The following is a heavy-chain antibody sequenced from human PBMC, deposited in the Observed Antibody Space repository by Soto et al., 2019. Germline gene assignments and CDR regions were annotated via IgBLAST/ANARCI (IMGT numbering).Heavy chain of an antibody. Sequence: EVHLVESGGGLVQPGRSLKLSCVASGFTFDDYAMYWVRQAPGKGPEWVSGISWSGTNIAYADSVKGRFTISRDNAKNTLYLQMKSLSADDTALYYCAKGGSAALISAAGTGNWFDPWGQGSLVTVSS. J-gene: IGHJ5*02. V-gene: IGHV3-9*01. CDR3: AKGGSAALISAAGTGNWFDP. D-gene: IGHD6-13*01. CDR2: ISWSGTNI. CDR1: GFTFDDYA.